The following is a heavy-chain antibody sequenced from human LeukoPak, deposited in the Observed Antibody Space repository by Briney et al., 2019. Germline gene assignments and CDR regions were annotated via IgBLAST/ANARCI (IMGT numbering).Heavy chain of an antibody. V-gene: IGHV3-23*01. J-gene: IGHJ4*02. Sequence: GGSLRLSCAASGFTLSTYAMSWVRQTPGKGLEWVAATGSSDAGTYHADSVRGRFTISRDNSKNTLYLQMNSLRAEDAAVYFCAKAPVTSCRGAYCYPFDSWGQGTLVTVSS. D-gene: IGHD2-21*01. CDR1: GFTLSTYA. CDR2: TGSSDAGT. CDR3: AKAPVTSCRGAYCYPFDS.